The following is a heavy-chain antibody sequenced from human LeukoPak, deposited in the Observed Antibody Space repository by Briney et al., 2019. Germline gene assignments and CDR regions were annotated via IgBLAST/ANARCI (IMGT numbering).Heavy chain of an antibody. CDR1: GFTVSSNY. CDR3: ARDIGTIDPFDY. D-gene: IGHD3-10*01. J-gene: IGHJ4*02. V-gene: IGHV3-53*01. CDR2: IYSGGST. Sequence: GGSLRLSCAASGFTVSSNYMSWVRQAPGKGLEWVSIIYSGGSTYYADSVKGRFTISGDNSRDTLYLQMNSLRAEDTAVYYCARDIGTIDPFDYWGQGTLVTVSS.